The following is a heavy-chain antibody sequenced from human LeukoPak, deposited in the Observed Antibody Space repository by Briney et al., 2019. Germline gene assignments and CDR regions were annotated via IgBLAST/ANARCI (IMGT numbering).Heavy chain of an antibody. CDR1: GGSISSGDYY. D-gene: IGHD6-19*01. V-gene: IGHV4-30-4*01. Sequence: PSQTLSLTCTVSGGSISSGDYYWSWIRQPPGKGLEWIGYIYYSGSTYYNPSLKSRVTISVDTSKNQFSLKLSSVTAADTAVYYCARVRAVADLFDYWGRGTLVTVSS. J-gene: IGHJ4*02. CDR3: ARVRAVADLFDY. CDR2: IYYSGST.